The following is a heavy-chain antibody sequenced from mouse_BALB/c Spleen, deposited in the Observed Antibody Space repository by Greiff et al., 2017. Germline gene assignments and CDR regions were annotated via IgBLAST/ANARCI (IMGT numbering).Heavy chain of an antibody. CDR2: IDPANGNT. J-gene: IGHJ1*01. D-gene: IGHD1-3*01. Sequence: VQLQQSGAELVKPGASVKLSCTASGFNIKDTYMHWVKQRPEQGLEWIGRIDPANGNTKYDPKFQGKATITADTSSNTAYLQLSSLTSEDTAVYYCAKSIRYFDVWGAGTTVTVSS. V-gene: IGHV14-3*02. CDR3: AKSIRYFDV. CDR1: GFNIKDTY.